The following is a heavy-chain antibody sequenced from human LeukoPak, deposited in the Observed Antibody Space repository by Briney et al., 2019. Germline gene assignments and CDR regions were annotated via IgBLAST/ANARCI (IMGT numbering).Heavy chain of an antibody. Sequence: PSETLSLTCAVYGGSFSGYYWSWIRQPPGKGLEWIGEINHSGSTNYNPSLKSRVTISVDTSKNQFSLKLSSVTAADTAVYYCVRVPTYYDFSIDYWGQGTLVTVSS. CDR1: GGSFSGYY. J-gene: IGHJ4*02. V-gene: IGHV4-34*01. CDR3: VRVPTYYDFSIDY. D-gene: IGHD3-3*01. CDR2: INHSGST.